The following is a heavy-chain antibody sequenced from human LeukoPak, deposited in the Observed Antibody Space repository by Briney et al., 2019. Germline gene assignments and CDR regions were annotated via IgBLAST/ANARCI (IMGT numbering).Heavy chain of an antibody. CDR2: INHSGST. CDR1: GGSFSGYY. Sequence: PSETLSLTCAVCGGSFSGYYWSWIRQPPGKGLEWIGEINHSGSTNYNPSLKSRVTISVDTSKNQFSLKLSSVTAADTAVYYCARAPGIAAAGWFDPWGQGTLVTVSS. D-gene: IGHD6-13*01. V-gene: IGHV4-34*01. CDR3: ARAPGIAAAGWFDP. J-gene: IGHJ5*02.